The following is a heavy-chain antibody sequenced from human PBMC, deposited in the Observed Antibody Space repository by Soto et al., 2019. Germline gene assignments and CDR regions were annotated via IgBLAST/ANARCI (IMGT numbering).Heavy chain of an antibody. CDR3: ARRWGAAVDY. CDR2: IYYSGST. D-gene: IGHD1-26*01. Sequence: QVQLQESGPGLVKPSETLSLTCTVSGGSISSYYWSWIRQPPGKGLEWIGYIYYSGSTNYNPSLKSRVTLSVDTSKNQFSLKLSSVPAADTAVYYCARRWGAAVDYWGQGTLVTVSS. J-gene: IGHJ4*02. V-gene: IGHV4-59*08. CDR1: GGSISSYY.